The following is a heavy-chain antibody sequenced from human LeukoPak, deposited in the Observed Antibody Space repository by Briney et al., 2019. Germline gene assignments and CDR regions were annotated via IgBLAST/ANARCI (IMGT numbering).Heavy chain of an antibody. CDR1: GFTFSDYY. V-gene: IGHV3-11*05. CDR3: ARVIVGATPSDY. J-gene: IGHJ4*02. D-gene: IGHD1-26*01. Sequence: GSLRLSCATSGFTFSDYYMSWIRQAPGKGLEWVSYISSTSTYTNYADSVKGRFTISRDNAKNSLYLHMNSLRAEDTAVYYCARVIVGATPSDYWGQGTLVTVSS. CDR2: ISSTSTYT.